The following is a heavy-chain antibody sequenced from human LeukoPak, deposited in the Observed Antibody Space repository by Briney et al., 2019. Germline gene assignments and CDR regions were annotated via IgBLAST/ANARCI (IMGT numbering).Heavy chain of an antibody. CDR3: ARARVDWYFDL. Sequence: GGSLRLSCAASGFTFSSYEMNWVRQAPGKGLEWVSYISSSGSTIYYADSVKGRFTISRDNAKNSLYLQMNSLRAEDTALYYCARARVDWYFDLWGRGTLVTVSS. V-gene: IGHV3-48*03. J-gene: IGHJ2*01. CDR1: GFTFSSYE. D-gene: IGHD2-2*01. CDR2: ISSSGSTI.